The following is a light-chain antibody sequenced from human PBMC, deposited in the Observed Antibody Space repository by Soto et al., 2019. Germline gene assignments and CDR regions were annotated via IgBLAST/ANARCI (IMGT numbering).Light chain of an antibody. V-gene: IGLV2-8*01. CDR1: SSDVGAYNY. CDR3: SSYAGSNNFEV. CDR2: EVS. Sequence: QSVLTQPASVSGSPGQSVTISCTGTSSDVGAYNYVSWYQLHPGKAPKLLISEVSKRPSGVPDRFSGSKSGNTASLTVSGLQAEDEADYYCSSYAGSNNFEVFGTGTKVTVL. J-gene: IGLJ1*01.